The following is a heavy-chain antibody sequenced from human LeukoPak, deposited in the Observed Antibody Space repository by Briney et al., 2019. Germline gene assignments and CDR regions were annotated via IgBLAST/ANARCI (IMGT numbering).Heavy chain of an antibody. V-gene: IGHV1-46*01. CDR2: INPSGGST. D-gene: IGHD4-17*01. CDR3: AREHNYGDYGGWFDP. CDR1: GYTFTSYY. Sequence: ASVKVSCKASGYTFTSYYMHWVRQAPGQGLEWMGIINPSGGSTSYAQKFQGRVTMTRDTSTSTVYMELSSLRSEDTAVYYCAREHNYGDYGGWFDPWGQGTLVTVSS. J-gene: IGHJ5*02.